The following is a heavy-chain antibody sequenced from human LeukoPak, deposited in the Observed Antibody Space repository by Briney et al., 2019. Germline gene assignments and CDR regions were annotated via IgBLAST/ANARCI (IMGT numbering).Heavy chain of an antibody. CDR1: GFMFSSYG. J-gene: IGHJ4*02. Sequence: ARSLRLSCAASGFMFSSYGMSWVRQAPGKGLEWVSALSGSGGSTFYGGSVKGRFTISTDNSTTTLFLQMISLRAEDTAIYHCVQGAMIRGARNSNYWGQGTLVTVSS. D-gene: IGHD3-10*01. CDR3: VQGAMIRGARNSNY. V-gene: IGHV3-23*01. CDR2: LSGSGGST.